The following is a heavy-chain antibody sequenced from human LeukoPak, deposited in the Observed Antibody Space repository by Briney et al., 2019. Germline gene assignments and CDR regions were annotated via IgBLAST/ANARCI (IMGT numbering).Heavy chain of an antibody. Sequence: EASVKVSCKASGYTFTGYYMHWVRQAPGQGLEWMGWINPNSGGTNYAQKFQGRVTMTRDTSISTAYMELSRLRSDDTAVYYCARDRVGATGYYYYGMDVWGQGTTVTVSS. CDR3: ARDRVGATGYYYYGMDV. J-gene: IGHJ6*02. V-gene: IGHV1-2*02. D-gene: IGHD1-26*01. CDR2: INPNSGGT. CDR1: GYTFTGYY.